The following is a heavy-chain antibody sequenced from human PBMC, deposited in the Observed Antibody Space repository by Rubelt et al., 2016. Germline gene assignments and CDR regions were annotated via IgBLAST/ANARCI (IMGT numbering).Heavy chain of an antibody. D-gene: IGHD6-19*01. CDR2: IYHSRST. CDR3: ARDHSSGWYLEGFFDY. Sequence: QVQLQESGPGLVKPSETLSLTCTVSGYSISSGSYWGWIRQPPGKGLEWIGRIYHSRSTYYNPPLKSRVTISVDTSKNQFSLKLGSVTAADTAVYYCARDHSSGWYLEGFFDYWGQGTLVTVSS. V-gene: IGHV4-38-2*02. J-gene: IGHJ4*02. CDR1: GYSISSGSY.